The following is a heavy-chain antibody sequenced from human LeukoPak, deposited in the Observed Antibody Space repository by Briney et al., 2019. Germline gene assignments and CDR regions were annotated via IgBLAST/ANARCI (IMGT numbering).Heavy chain of an antibody. CDR3: ATRAYCSGDCYSYDH. CDR1: GVTFSSFW. J-gene: IGHJ4*02. D-gene: IGHD2-21*02. CDR2: IKQDGSER. Sequence: GGSLRLSCAASGVTFSSFWMSWVRQAPGKGLEWVANIKQDGSERYYVDSVKGRFTISRDNAKNSLYLQMISLRAEDTAVYYCATRAYCSGDCYSYDHWGQATLVTVST. V-gene: IGHV3-7*01.